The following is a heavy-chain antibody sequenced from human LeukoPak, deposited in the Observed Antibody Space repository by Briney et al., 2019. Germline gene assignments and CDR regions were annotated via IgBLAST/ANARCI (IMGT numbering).Heavy chain of an antibody. V-gene: IGHV1-2*02. CDR2: INPNSGGT. Sequence: ASVKVSCKASGYTFTGYYMHWVRQAPGQGLEWMGWINPNSGGTNYAQKFQGRVTMTRDTSISTAYMELSRLRSDDTAVYYCARDGPYYGSGSYISYYFDYWGQGTLVTVSS. CDR1: GYTFTGYY. CDR3: ARDGPYYGSGSYISYYFDY. J-gene: IGHJ4*02. D-gene: IGHD3-10*01.